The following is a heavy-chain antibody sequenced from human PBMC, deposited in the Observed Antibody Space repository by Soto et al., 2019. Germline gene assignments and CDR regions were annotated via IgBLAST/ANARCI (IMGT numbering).Heavy chain of an antibody. V-gene: IGHV4-59*01. J-gene: IGHJ4*02. D-gene: IGHD2-15*01. Sequence: PSETLSLTCTVSGGSISSYYWSWIRQPPGKGLEWIGYIYYSGSTNYNPSLKSRVTISVDTSKNQFSLKLSSVTAADTAVYYCARVRCSGGSCLDYWGQGTLVTVSS. CDR2: IYYSGST. CDR3: ARVRCSGGSCLDY. CDR1: GGSISSYY.